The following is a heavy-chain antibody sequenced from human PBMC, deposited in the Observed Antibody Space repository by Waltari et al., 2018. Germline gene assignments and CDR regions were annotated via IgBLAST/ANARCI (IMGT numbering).Heavy chain of an antibody. J-gene: IGHJ4*02. V-gene: IGHV3-7*01. CDR1: GFTISGFW. D-gene: IGHD1-1*01. CDR2: IGPDGSDK. CDR3: VGWNDPINS. Sequence: EAQLVQSGGGLVQPGGSLTLSCAASGFTISGFWTTGLRQAPGKGLQWVAHIGPDGSDKYYVDSVKGRFTISRDNAENSLLLQMSSLRVEDTALYYCVGWNDPINSWGQGTLVAVSS.